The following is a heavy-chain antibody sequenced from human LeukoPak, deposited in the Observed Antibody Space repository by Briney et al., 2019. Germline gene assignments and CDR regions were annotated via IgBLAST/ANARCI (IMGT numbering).Heavy chain of an antibody. CDR3: AKRGGTTRRAFDL. CDR1: GDSISSGGYY. Sequence: PSETLSLTCTVSGDSISSGGYYWSWIRQHPGKGLEWIGHIYYSGSTYYIPSLKGRVTISADRSKNQISLSLSSVTAADSAVYYCAKRGGTTRRAFDLWGQGTIFTVSS. V-gene: IGHV4-31*03. D-gene: IGHD1-1*01. J-gene: IGHJ3*01. CDR2: IYYSGST.